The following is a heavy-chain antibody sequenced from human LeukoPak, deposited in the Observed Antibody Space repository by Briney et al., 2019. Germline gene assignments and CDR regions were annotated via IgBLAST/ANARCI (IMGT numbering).Heavy chain of an antibody. D-gene: IGHD2-2*03. CDR3: ARGGLDIVAVPAAIPFDY. V-gene: IGHV4-34*01. CDR2: INHSGST. Sequence: SETLSLTCAVYGGSFSGYYWSWTRQPPGKGLEWIGEINHSGSTNYNPSLKSRVTISVDTSKNQFSLKLSSVTAADTAVYYCARGGLDIVAVPAAIPFDYWGQGTLVTVSS. CDR1: GGSFSGYY. J-gene: IGHJ4*02.